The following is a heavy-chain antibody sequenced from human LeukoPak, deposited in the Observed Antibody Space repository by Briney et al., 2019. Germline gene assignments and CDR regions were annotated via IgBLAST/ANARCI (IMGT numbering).Heavy chain of an antibody. J-gene: IGHJ5*02. CDR1: GFTVSSNY. V-gene: IGHV3-53*01. CDR2: IYSGGST. D-gene: IGHD6-13*01. Sequence: GGSLRLSCAASGFTVSSNYMSWVRQAPGKGLGWVSVIYSGGSTYYADSVKGRFTVSRDNSKNTLYLQMNSLRAEDTAVYYCARDSLNLAAAGVNWFDPWGQGTLVTVSS. CDR3: ARDSLNLAAAGVNWFDP.